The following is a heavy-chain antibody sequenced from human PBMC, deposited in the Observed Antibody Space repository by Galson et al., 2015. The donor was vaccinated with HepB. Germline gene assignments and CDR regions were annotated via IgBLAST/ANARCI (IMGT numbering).Heavy chain of an antibody. Sequence: TLSLTCTVSGGSISSGGYYWSWIRQHPGKGLEWIGYIYYSGSTYYNPSLKSRVTISVDTSKNQFSLKLSSVTAADTAVYYCARSQASGTNYFDYWGQGTLVTVSS. D-gene: IGHD3-3*01. CDR2: IYYSGST. V-gene: IGHV4-31*03. J-gene: IGHJ4*02. CDR3: ARSQASGTNYFDY. CDR1: GGSISSGGYY.